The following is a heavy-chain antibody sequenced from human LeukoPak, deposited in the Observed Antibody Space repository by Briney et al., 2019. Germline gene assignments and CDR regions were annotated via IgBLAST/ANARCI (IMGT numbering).Heavy chain of an antibody. V-gene: IGHV4-34*01. D-gene: IGHD6-13*01. CDR3: ARGKRIAAAGTFFRYYYYYYMDV. Sequence: SETLSLTCAVYGGSFSGYYWSWIRQPPGKGLEWIGEINHSGSTNYNPSLKSRVTISVDTSKNQFSLKLSSVTAADTAVYYCARGKRIAAAGTFFRYYYYYYMDVWGKGTTVTVSS. CDR1: GGSFSGYY. J-gene: IGHJ6*03. CDR2: INHSGST.